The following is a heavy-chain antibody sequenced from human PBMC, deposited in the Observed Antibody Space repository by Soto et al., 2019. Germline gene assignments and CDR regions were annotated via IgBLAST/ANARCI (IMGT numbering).Heavy chain of an antibody. CDR3: ARSPGVFDY. D-gene: IGHD3-10*01. CDR2: HVPVFGTA. J-gene: IGHJ4*02. CDR1: GGTFSSLA. Sequence: QVQLVQSGAEVKKPGSSVKVSCKASGGTFSSLAISWVRQAPGQVLEWMGGHVPVFGTANYAQKFQDRVTITADKSTSTAYMELSSLRSEDTAVYYCARSPGVFDYWGQGTLVTVSS. V-gene: IGHV1-69*06.